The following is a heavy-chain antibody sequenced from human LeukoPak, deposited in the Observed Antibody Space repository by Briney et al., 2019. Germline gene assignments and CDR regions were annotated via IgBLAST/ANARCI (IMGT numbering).Heavy chain of an antibody. V-gene: IGHV3-33*01. D-gene: IGHD6-13*01. CDR2: IWYDGSNK. Sequence: PGRSLRLSCAASGYTFSSYGMHWVRQAPGKGLEWVAVIWYDGSNKYYADSVKGRFTISRDNSKNTLYLQMGSLRAEDMAVYYCARQVAAAAYFDYWGQGTLVTVSS. CDR1: GYTFSSYG. CDR3: ARQVAAAAYFDY. J-gene: IGHJ4*02.